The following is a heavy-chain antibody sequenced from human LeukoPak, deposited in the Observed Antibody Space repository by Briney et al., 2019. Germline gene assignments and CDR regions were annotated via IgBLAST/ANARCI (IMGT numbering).Heavy chain of an antibody. J-gene: IGHJ3*02. Sequence: GGSLRLSCAASGFTFSNVWMRWVRQAPGKGLEWVGRIKSESAGRTVVYAGPVKGRFTISRDDSKSTLFLQMSSLNTEDTAVYYCTTSRGSGGYSRRPDAFEIWGQGTLVTVSP. V-gene: IGHV3-15*01. CDR3: TTSRGSGGYSRRPDAFEI. D-gene: IGHD3-16*01. CDR2: IKSESAGRTV. CDR1: GFTFSNVW.